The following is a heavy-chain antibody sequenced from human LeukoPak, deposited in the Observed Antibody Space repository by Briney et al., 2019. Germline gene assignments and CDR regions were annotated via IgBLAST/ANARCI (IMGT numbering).Heavy chain of an antibody. D-gene: IGHD6-13*01. J-gene: IGHJ6*02. Sequence: SETLSLTCAVYGGSFSGYYWSWIRQPPGKGREWSGEINNSGSTNYNPSLKSRVTISVDTSKNQFSLKLSSVTAADTAVYYCARSWVYYYYGMDVWGQGTTVTVSS. CDR3: ARSWVYYYYGMDV. V-gene: IGHV4-34*01. CDR2: INNSGST. CDR1: GGSFSGYY.